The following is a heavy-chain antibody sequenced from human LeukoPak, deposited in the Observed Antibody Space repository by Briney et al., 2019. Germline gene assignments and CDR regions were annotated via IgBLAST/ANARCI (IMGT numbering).Heavy chain of an antibody. CDR2: ISYDGSNK. V-gene: IGHV3-30*18. CDR1: GFTFSSYG. J-gene: IGHJ4*02. CDR3: AKAPGLRFLEWFLDY. D-gene: IGHD3-3*01. Sequence: GGSLRLSCAASGFTFSSYGMHWVRQAPGKGLEWVAVISYDGSNKYYADSVKGRFTISRDNSKNTLYLQMNSLRAEDTAVYYCAKAPGLRFLEWFLDYWGQGTLVTVSS.